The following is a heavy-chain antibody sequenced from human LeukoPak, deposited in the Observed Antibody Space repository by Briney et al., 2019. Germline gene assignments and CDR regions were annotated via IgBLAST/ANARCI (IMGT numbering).Heavy chain of an antibody. J-gene: IGHJ4*02. D-gene: IGHD3-10*01. CDR1: GFTFSSYA. CDR3: AKGEVYYGSGSDFDY. Sequence: GGSLRLSCAASGFTFSSYAMSWVRQAPGKGLEWVSTISGIGGSAYYADSVKGRFTISRDNSKNTLYLQMNSLRAEDTAVYYCAKGEVYYGSGSDFDYWGQGTLVTVSS. CDR2: ISGIGGSA. V-gene: IGHV3-23*01.